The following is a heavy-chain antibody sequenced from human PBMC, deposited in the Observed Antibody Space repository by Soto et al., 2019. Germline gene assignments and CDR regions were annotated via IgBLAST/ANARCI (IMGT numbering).Heavy chain of an antibody. CDR2: IRGHNGGT. D-gene: IGHD1-1*01. J-gene: IGHJ6*02. CDR3: AKYGGHGERMHMWGMDV. CDR1: GYPFINDG. V-gene: IGHV1-18*01. Sequence: QPQLVQSGVEVKKPGASVRVTCKASGYPFINDGINWVRQAPGQGREWMGGIRGHNGGTNYGPKLRDSITMGTDTSSKTAYLDLRSLRSDDTAGYYCAKYGGHGERMHMWGMDVWGQGKTVPVAS.